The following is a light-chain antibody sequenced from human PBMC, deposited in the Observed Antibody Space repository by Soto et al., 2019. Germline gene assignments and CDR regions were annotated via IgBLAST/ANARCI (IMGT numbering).Light chain of an antibody. J-gene: IGKJ3*01. V-gene: IGKV3-20*01. CDR2: GQY. CDR1: ETVDNNY. CDR3: QHDGRSPT. Sequence: ETVLTQSPGTLPLSPGDKATLSCRASETVDNNYIAWYQQRRGQPPRLLIAGQYGRAPGIPDRFRGTRSGTDFTLTISRLEPEDFAVYYCQHDGRSPTFGPGTKV.